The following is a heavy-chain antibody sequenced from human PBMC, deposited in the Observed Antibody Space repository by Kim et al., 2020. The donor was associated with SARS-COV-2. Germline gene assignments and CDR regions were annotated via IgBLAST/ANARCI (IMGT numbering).Heavy chain of an antibody. Sequence: GGSLRLSCAASGFTLSSYGMNWVRQAPGKGLEWISYISSSSSTIYYAESVKGRFTISRDNAKNSLYMQMNSLRAEDTAVYYCVGDGYCTSTKCSEYFQRWGQGTRVTVSS. CDR2: ISSSSSTI. D-gene: IGHD2-2*01. J-gene: IGHJ1*01. CDR1: GFTLSSYG. V-gene: IGHV3-48*04. CDR3: VGDGYCTSTKCSEYFQR.